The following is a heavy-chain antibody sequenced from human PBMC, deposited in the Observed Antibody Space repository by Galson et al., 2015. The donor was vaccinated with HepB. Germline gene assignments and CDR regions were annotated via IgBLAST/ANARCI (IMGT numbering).Heavy chain of an antibody. J-gene: IGHJ4*02. D-gene: IGHD3-10*01. CDR1: GFTFSSYA. CDR3: AKIPTVTMVRGVRKGD. Sequence: SLRLSCAASGFTFSSYAMSWVRQAPGKGLEWVSAISGSGGSTYYADSVKGRFTISRDNSKNTLYLQMNSLRAEDTAVYYCAKIPTVTMVRGVRKGDWGQGTLVTVSS. V-gene: IGHV3-23*01. CDR2: ISGSGGST.